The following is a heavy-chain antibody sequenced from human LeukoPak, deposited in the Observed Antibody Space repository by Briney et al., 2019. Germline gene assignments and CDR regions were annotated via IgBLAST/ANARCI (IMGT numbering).Heavy chain of an antibody. D-gene: IGHD3-16*01. Sequence: SEALSLICTVSGGSMRSYYRSWIRQPPGKGLEWIGYIYYSGSTNYNPSLKSRVTVSADMSKNQFSLKLNSVTAADTAVYYCARGLGPIYFDYWGQGTLVTVSS. V-gene: IGHV4-59*01. CDR2: IYYSGST. CDR1: GGSMRSYY. CDR3: ARGLGPIYFDY. J-gene: IGHJ4*02.